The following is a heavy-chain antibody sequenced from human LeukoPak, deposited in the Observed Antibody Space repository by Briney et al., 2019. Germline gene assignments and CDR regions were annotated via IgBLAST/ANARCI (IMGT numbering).Heavy chain of an antibody. D-gene: IGHD1-14*01. Sequence: SETLSLTCTVSGASISGHYLTWIRQPPGKGLEWIGNISHIGSTNYNPSLKSRVTISVDTSKNQFSLKLTSVTAADTAVYYCARDRISINALDMWGQGTMVTVSS. CDR3: ARDRISINALDM. CDR2: ISHIGST. V-gene: IGHV4-59*11. J-gene: IGHJ3*02. CDR1: GASISGHY.